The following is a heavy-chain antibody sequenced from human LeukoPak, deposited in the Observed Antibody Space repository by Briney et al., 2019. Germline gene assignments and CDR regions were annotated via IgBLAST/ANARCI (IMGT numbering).Heavy chain of an antibody. CDR2: IYTSGST. CDR1: GGSISSGSYY. V-gene: IGHV4-61*02. J-gene: IGHJ6*03. CDR3: ARGRGSSLYGFPHYYYYMDV. D-gene: IGHD6-13*01. Sequence: SETLSLTCTVSGGSISSGSYYWSWIRQPAGKGLEWIGRIYTSGSTNYNPSLKSRVTISVDTSKNQFSLKLSSVTAADTAVYYCARGRGSSLYGFPHYYYYMDVWGKGTTVTVSS.